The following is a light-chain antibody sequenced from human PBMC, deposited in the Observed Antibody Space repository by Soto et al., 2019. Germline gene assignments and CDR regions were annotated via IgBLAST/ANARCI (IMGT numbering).Light chain of an antibody. V-gene: IGKV3-11*01. CDR2: DAS. CDR1: QSVSSY. Sequence: PGERATLSCRASQSVSSYLAWYQQKPGQAPRLLIYDASNRATGIPARFSASGSGTDFTLTISSLEPEDSAVYYCQQRGNWITFGPGTRLEIK. J-gene: IGKJ5*01. CDR3: QQRGNWIT.